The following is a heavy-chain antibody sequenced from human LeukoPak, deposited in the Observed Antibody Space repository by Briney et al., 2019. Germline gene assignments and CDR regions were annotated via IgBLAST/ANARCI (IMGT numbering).Heavy chain of an antibody. CDR3: ARAKYYDSSVYYQGFIDY. CDR2: ISSNGGST. D-gene: IGHD3-22*01. Sequence: PGGSLRLSCAASGFTFSSYAMHWVRQSQGKGLEYVSAISSNGGSTYYANSVKGRFTISRDNSKNTLYLQMGSLRAEDMAVYYSARAKYYDSSVYYQGFIDYWGQGTLVTVSS. J-gene: IGHJ4*02. V-gene: IGHV3-64*01. CDR1: GFTFSSYA.